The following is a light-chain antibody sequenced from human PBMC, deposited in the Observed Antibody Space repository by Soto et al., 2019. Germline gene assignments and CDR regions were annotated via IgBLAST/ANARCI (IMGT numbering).Light chain of an antibody. CDR3: QQYNNWPFIT. CDR1: QSVSSN. CDR2: GAS. Sequence: EIVMTQSPATLSVSPGERATLSCRASQSVSSNLAWYQQKPGQAPRLLFYGASTRATGIPARFSGSGSGTEFTLTISSLQSEDFAVYYCQQYNNWPFITFGQGTRLEIK. V-gene: IGKV3-15*01. J-gene: IGKJ5*01.